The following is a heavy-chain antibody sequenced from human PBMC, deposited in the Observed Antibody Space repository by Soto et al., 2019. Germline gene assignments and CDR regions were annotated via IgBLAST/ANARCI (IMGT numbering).Heavy chain of an antibody. D-gene: IGHD4-17*01. CDR1: GFTFSSYW. Sequence: EVQLVESGGDLVQPGGSLRLSCVASGFTFSSYWMHWVRQVPGKGLVWVSRISSDGSSTSYADSVRGRFIISRDNAKNTLYLQVNSLRVDDTAVCYCARGTVRDHDFGDHWGQGTLVAVSS. J-gene: IGHJ4*02. CDR2: ISSDGSST. V-gene: IGHV3-74*01. CDR3: ARGTVRDHDFGDH.